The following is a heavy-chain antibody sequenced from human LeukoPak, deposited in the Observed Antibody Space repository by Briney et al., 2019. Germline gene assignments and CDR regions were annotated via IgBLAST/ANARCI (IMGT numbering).Heavy chain of an antibody. CDR1: GFTFSAYA. J-gene: IGHJ3*02. CDR2: ISSSGSDK. V-gene: IGHV3-48*03. Sequence: GGSLRLSCEASGFTFSAYAMTWVRQAPGKGLEWVSYISSSGSDKYYPDSVKGRFTISRDNAKNSLYLQMNSLRAEDTAVYYCARRTSGAFAIWGQGTKVTVSS. CDR3: ARRTSGAFAI.